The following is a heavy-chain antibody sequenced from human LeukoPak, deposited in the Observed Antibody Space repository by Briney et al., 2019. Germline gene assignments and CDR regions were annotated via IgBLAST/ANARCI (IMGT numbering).Heavy chain of an antibody. J-gene: IGHJ4*02. CDR2: ITGSGATT. CDR3: ARVNKITNRLNDY. D-gene: IGHD3-10*01. V-gene: IGHV3-23*01. CDR1: GFTFSSYS. Sequence: PGGSLRLSCAASGFTFSSYSMNWVRQAPGKGLEWVSAITGSGATTYFADSVKGRFTISRDNSKNTLYLQMNSLRAVDTAVYYCARVNKITNRLNDYWGQGTLVTVSS.